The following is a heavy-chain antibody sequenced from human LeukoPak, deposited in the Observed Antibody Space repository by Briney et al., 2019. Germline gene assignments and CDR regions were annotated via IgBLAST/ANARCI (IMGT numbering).Heavy chain of an antibody. Sequence: SVKVSCKASGGTFSSYAISWVRQAPGQGLEWMGGIIPIFGTANYAQKFQGRVTITADESTSTAYMELSSLRSEDTAVYYCARDWSDAYQLPIDFWGRGALVTVSS. J-gene: IGHJ4*02. CDR1: GGTFSSYA. CDR2: IIPIFGTA. D-gene: IGHD2-2*01. CDR3: ARDWSDAYQLPIDF. V-gene: IGHV1-69*01.